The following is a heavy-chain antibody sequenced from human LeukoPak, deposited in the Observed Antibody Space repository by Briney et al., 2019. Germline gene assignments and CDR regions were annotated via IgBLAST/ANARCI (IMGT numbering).Heavy chain of an antibody. V-gene: IGHV3-11*04. J-gene: IGHJ6*03. CDR2: ISSSGSTI. CDR1: GFTFSDYY. D-gene: IGHD6-13*01. CDR3: ATGDSSWYYYMDV. Sequence: GGSLRLSCAASGFTFSDYYMSWIRQAPGKGLEWVSYISSSGSTIYYADSVKGRFTISRDNSKNTLYLQMNSLRAEDTAVYYCATGDSSWYYYMDVWGKGTTVTVSS.